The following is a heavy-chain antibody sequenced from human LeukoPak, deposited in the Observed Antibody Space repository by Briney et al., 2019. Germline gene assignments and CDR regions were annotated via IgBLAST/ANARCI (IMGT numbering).Heavy chain of an antibody. CDR1: GGSFSGYY. V-gene: IGHV4-34*01. Sequence: SETLSLTCAVYGGSFSGYYWNWVRQPPGKVLEWVGEINHRGSTNYNPSLKSRVSISVDTSKNQFSLKLSSVTAADTAVYYCARGRTTYDYVWGSYRPPDYWGQGTLVTVSS. CDR2: INHRGST. D-gene: IGHD3-16*02. J-gene: IGHJ4*02. CDR3: ARGRTTYDYVWGSYRPPDY.